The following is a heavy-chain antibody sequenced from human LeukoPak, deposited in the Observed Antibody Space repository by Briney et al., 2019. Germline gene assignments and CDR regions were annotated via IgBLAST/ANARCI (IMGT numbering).Heavy chain of an antibody. V-gene: IGHV3-21*03. CDR1: GFTVSSNY. CDR2: IFSSSTYI. D-gene: IGHD2/OR15-2a*01. CDR3: ARDFYDGFALDY. Sequence: PGGSLRLSCAASGFTVSSNYMNWVRQAPGKGLEWVSFIFSSSTYIYYTDSVKGRFTISRDNARNSLYLQMDNLRAEDTGVYYCARDFYDGFALDYWGQGTLVTVSS. J-gene: IGHJ4*02.